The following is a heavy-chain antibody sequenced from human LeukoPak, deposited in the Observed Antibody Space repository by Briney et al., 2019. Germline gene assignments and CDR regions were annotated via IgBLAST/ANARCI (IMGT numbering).Heavy chain of an antibody. D-gene: IGHD3-3*01. Sequence: PGGSLRLSCAASGFTFSDYYMSWIRQAPGKGLEWVAKIKQDGSEKNYVDSVKGRFTISRDNTKNSLFLQMNSLRAEDTAVYYCARAMGTSYGFWSGSYTVSYFYYMDVWGKGTTVTVSS. CDR1: GFTFSDYY. CDR3: ARAMGTSYGFWSGSYTVSYFYYMDV. J-gene: IGHJ6*03. CDR2: IKQDGSEK. V-gene: IGHV3-7*01.